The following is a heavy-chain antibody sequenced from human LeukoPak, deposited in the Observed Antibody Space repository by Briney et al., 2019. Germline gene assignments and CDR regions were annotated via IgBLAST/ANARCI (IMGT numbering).Heavy chain of an antibody. V-gene: IGHV1-69*06. J-gene: IGHJ5*02. Sequence: SVKVSCKASGGTFSSYAISWVRQAPGQGLEWMGGIIPIFGTANYAQKFQGRVTITADKSTSTAYMELSSLRSEDTAVYYCARGHDCSSTSWLRLDPWGQGTLVTVSS. CDR3: ARGHDCSSTSWLRLDP. CDR1: GGTFSSYA. CDR2: IIPIFGTA. D-gene: IGHD2-2*01.